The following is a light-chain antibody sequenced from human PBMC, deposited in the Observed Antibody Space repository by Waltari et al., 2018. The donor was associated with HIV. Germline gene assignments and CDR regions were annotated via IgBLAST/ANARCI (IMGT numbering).Light chain of an antibody. CDR1: SSDVGSYTF. Sequence: QSALTQPAPVSGSPGQSITISCTGTSSDVGSYTFVSWYQQHPGKAPKFMIYEGTKRPSGVSNRFSGSKSGNTASLTISGLQAEDEADYHCCSYAGNNTLVFGGGTKLTVI. J-gene: IGLJ3*02. CDR3: CSYAGNNTLV. CDR2: EGT. V-gene: IGLV2-23*01.